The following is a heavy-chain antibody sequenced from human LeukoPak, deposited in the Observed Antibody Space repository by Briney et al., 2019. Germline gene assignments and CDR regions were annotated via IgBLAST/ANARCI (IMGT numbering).Heavy chain of an antibody. CDR2: IIPKFGST. V-gene: IGHV1-69*05. CDR3: ARDNLAPSGVKYLHL. CDR1: GGTFSFYS. J-gene: IGHJ1*01. D-gene: IGHD3-16*02. Sequence: SVKVSCKASGGTFSFYSLNWVRQAPGQGLEWMGGIIPKFGSTNYAQKFHDRLSITTDESTTTAYMELSSQRSEDTASICARDNLAPSGVKYLHLWGPGTLVTVSS.